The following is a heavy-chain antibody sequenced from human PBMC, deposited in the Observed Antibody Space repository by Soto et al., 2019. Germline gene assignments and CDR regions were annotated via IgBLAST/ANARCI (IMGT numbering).Heavy chain of an antibody. J-gene: IGHJ4*02. D-gene: IGHD3-3*01. V-gene: IGHV3-30-3*01. CDR1: GFSFSNFP. CDR2: MSFDGITT. CDR3: EREGPDAFRSSWHFDY. Sequence: QVQLVESGGGVVQPGGSLRLSCAASGFSFSNFPMHWFRQAPGKGLEWVAVMSFDGITTYYADSVKGRFTVSRDNSQNALYLVVYSLRDEDTAVYFCEREGPDAFRSSWHFDYWGQGTLVTVSS.